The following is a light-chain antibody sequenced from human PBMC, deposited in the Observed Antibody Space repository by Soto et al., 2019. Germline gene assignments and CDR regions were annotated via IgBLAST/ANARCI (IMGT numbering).Light chain of an antibody. Sequence: EIVLTQSPGTLSLSPGARATLSCGASQSVSTSSLAWYQQKGGQAPRLLIYGASTRATGIPARFSGSGSGTDFTLTISSLEPEDFAVYYCQQRSNWPRTFGQGTKVDIK. J-gene: IGKJ1*01. CDR2: GAS. CDR1: QSVSTSS. CDR3: QQRSNWPRT. V-gene: IGKV3D-20*02.